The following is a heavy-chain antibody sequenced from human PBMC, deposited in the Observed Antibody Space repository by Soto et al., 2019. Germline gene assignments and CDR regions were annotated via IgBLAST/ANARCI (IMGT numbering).Heavy chain of an antibody. J-gene: IGHJ4*02. D-gene: IGHD3-10*01. Sequence: QLLQSGGGLVQAGGSLRLSCAASGFIFSDSAMSLVRQAPGKGLEWVSTISDSGNRVYNAGSVKGRFTISRDNIKNTLSLQMASLRVEDTAVYYCARDRGGRGNELDYWGQGVLVTVSS. CDR3: ARDRGGRGNELDY. CDR2: ISDSGNRV. CDR1: GFIFSDSA. V-gene: IGHV3-23*01.